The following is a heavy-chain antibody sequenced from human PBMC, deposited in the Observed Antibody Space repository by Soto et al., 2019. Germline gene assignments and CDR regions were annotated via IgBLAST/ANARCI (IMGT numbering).Heavy chain of an antibody. CDR3: ATRYCGGDCHSPEYFQH. Sequence: SVKVSCKASGGTFSSYAISWVRQAPGQGLEWMGGIIPIFGTANYAQKFQGRVTITADESTSTAYMELSSLRSEDTAVYYCATRYCGGDCHSPEYFQHWGQGTLVTVSS. V-gene: IGHV1-69*13. J-gene: IGHJ1*01. CDR2: IIPIFGTA. D-gene: IGHD2-21*02. CDR1: GGTFSSYA.